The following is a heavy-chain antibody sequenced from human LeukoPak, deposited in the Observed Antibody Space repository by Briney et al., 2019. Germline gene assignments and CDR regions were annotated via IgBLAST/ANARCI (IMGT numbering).Heavy chain of an antibody. Sequence: PGGSLRLSCAASGFTFSSYAMHWVRQAPGKGLEWVAVISYDGSNKYYADSVKGRFTISRDNSKNTLYLQMNSLRAEDTAVYYCARSDYGDYYYYGMDVWGQGTTVTVSS. CDR2: ISYDGSNK. V-gene: IGHV3-30*04. CDR1: GFTFSSYA. CDR3: ARSDYGDYYYYGMDV. D-gene: IGHD4-17*01. J-gene: IGHJ6*02.